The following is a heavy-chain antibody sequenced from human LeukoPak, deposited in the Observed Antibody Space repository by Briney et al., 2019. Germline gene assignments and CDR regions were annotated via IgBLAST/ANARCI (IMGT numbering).Heavy chain of an antibody. CDR2: IYHSGST. D-gene: IGHD4-17*01. Sequence: SETLSLTCAVSGGSISSSNWWSWVRQPPGKGLEWMGEIYHSGSTNYNPSLESRVTISIDKSKHQFSLKLSSVTAADTAVYYCTSGDTGTIDYWGQGTLVTVSS. CDR1: GGSISSSNW. CDR3: TSGDTGTIDY. V-gene: IGHV4-4*02. J-gene: IGHJ4*02.